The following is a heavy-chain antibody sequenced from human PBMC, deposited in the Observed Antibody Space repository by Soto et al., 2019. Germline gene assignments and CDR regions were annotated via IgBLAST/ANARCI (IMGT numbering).Heavy chain of an antibody. J-gene: IGHJ4*02. CDR2: IIPILGIA. Sequence: GASVKVSCKASGGTFSSYTISWVRQAPGQGLEWMGRIIPILGIANYAQKFQGRVTITADKSTSTAYMELSSLRSEDTAVYYCARDSGDSSSWWAPGKYWGQGTLVTVSS. CDR3: ARDSGDSSSWWAPGKY. CDR1: GGTFSSYT. D-gene: IGHD6-13*01. V-gene: IGHV1-69*04.